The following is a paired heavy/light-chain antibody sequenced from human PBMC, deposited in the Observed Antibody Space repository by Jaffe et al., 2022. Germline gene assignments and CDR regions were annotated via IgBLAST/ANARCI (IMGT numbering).Light chain of an antibody. CDR2: LGA. Sequence: DIVMTQSPLSLPVTPGESASISCRSSQSLLHSNGYNRLNWYLQKPGQSPQLLIYLGANRASGVPDRFSGSGSGTDFTLTISRVEAEDVGVYSCMQALESPLTFGGGTKVEIK. J-gene: IGKJ4*01. V-gene: IGKV2-28*01. CDR1: QSLLHSNGYNR. CDR3: MQALESPLT.
Heavy chain of an antibody. CDR1: GLTFSDSN. Sequence: EVHLVESGGGLVQPGGSLKLSCTTSGLTFSDSNIHWVRQASGKGLEWVGRIRSRRKSYSTAYAASVKGRFTVSRDDSKNTAYLQMTNLKTEDTAVYYCARLGDLGDYWGYWGQGTLVTVSS. D-gene: IGHD4-17*01. V-gene: IGHV3-73*02. CDR2: IRSRRKSYST. J-gene: IGHJ4*02. CDR3: ARLGDLGDYWGY.